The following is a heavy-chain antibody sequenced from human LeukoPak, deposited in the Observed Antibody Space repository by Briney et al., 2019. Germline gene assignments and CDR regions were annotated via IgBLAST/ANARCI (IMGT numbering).Heavy chain of an antibody. V-gene: IGHV3-9*01. Sequence: GGSLRLSCAASGFTFDDYAMHWVRQAPGKGLEWVSGISWNSGSIAYADSVKGRFTISRDNAKNSLYLQMNSLRAEDTALYYCAKDLGRSAYDRPFDYWGQGTLVTVSS. CDR2: ISWNSGSI. D-gene: IGHD5-12*01. J-gene: IGHJ4*02. CDR3: AKDLGRSAYDRPFDY. CDR1: GFTFDDYA.